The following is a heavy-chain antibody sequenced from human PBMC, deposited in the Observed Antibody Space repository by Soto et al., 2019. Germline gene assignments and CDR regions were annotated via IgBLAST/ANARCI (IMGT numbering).Heavy chain of an antibody. D-gene: IGHD4-17*01. CDR2: IYPGDSDT. CDR1: GYSFTSYW. V-gene: IGHV5-51*01. CDR3: ARSFMTTGDYYYGMDV. J-gene: IGHJ6*02. Sequence: GESLKISCKGSGYSFTSYWIGWVRQMPGKGLEWMGTIYPGDSDTRYSPSFQGQVTISADKSISTAYLQWSSLKASDTAMYYCARSFMTTGDYYYGMDVWGQGTTVTVSS.